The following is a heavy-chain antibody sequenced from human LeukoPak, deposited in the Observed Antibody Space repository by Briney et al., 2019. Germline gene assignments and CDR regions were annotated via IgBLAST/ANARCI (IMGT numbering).Heavy chain of an antibody. V-gene: IGHV1-2*02. J-gene: IGHJ4*02. D-gene: IGHD6-13*01. CDR1: GYTFTGYY. Sequence: GASVKVSCKASGYTFTGYYMHWVRQAPGQGLEWMGWINPNSGGTNYAQKFQGRVTMTRDTSISTAYMELSRLRSDDTAVYYCARRGRAAAGXXPFDYWGQGTLVTVSS. CDR3: ARRGRAAAGXXPFDY. CDR2: INPNSGGT.